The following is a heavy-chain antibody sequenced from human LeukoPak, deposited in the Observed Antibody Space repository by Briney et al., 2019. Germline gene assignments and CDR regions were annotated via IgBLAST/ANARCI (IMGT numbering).Heavy chain of an antibody. CDR1: GFTFSSYS. CDR2: ISSSSSYI. CDR3: ARDKEYYYGSGSSDNWFDP. Sequence: GGSLRLSCAASGFTFSSYSMNWVRQAPGKGLEWVSSISSSSSYIYYADSVKGRFTISRDNAKNSLYLQMNSLRAEDTAVYYCARDKEYYYGSGSSDNWFDPWGQGTLVTVSS. V-gene: IGHV3-21*01. J-gene: IGHJ5*02. D-gene: IGHD3-10*01.